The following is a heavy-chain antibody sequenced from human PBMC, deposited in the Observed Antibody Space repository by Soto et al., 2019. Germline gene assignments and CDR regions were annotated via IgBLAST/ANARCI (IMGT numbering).Heavy chain of an antibody. J-gene: IGHJ3*02. CDR3: ARTWGYYYDSSGYVSDAFDI. D-gene: IGHD3-22*01. V-gene: IGHV3-53*01. Sequence: GSLRLSCAASGFTVSSNYMSWVRQAPGKGLEWVSVIYSGGSTYYADSVKGRFTVSRDNSKNTLYLQMNSLRAEDTAVYYCARTWGYYYDSSGYVSDAFDIWGQGTMVTVSS. CDR1: GFTVSSNY. CDR2: IYSGGST.